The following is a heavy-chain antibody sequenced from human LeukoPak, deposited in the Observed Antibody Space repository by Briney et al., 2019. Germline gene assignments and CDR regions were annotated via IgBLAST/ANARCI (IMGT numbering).Heavy chain of an antibody. D-gene: IGHD6-19*01. CDR1: GGSISSYY. J-gene: IGHJ4*02. Sequence: PSETLSLTCTVSGGSISSYYWSWIRQPPGKGLEWIGYIYYSGSTNYNPSLKSRVTISVDTSKSQFSLKLSSVTAADTAVYYCARGYDSGSRLYYFDYWGQGTLVTVSS. CDR2: IYYSGST. V-gene: IGHV4-59*12. CDR3: ARGYDSGSRLYYFDY.